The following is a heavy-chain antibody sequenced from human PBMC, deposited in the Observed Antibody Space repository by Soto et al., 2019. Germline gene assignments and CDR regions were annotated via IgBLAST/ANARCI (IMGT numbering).Heavy chain of an antibody. CDR3: ARAQNGFSSGWRDY. CDR2: INAGGTSI. D-gene: IGHD6-19*01. CDR1: GFTFSSHS. J-gene: IGHJ4*02. Sequence: GGSLRLSCAASGFTFSSHSMDWLRQAPGKGLEWLSFINAGGTSIFYADSVKGRITISRDNAQNSLYLQLNNVRAEDTAVYSCARAQNGFSSGWRDYWGWGTLFTVTS. V-gene: IGHV3-48*01.